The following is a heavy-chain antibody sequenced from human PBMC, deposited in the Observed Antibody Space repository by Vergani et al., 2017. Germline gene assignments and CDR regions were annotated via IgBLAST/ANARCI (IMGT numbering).Heavy chain of an antibody. J-gene: IGHJ3*02. D-gene: IGHD5-24*01. CDR1: GFSFSDHY. CDR2: ISNSGNTI. V-gene: IGHV3-11*01. Sequence: VQVLESGGGLVKPGGSLRLSCAASGFSFSDHYMTWIRQAPGKGLEWVSYISNSGNTIEYADSVKGRFSISRDNAKSSLFLQMDSLRAEDTAVYYCARDHRDYNNYPGTFDIWGQGSKVTVSS. CDR3: ARDHRDYNNYPGTFDI.